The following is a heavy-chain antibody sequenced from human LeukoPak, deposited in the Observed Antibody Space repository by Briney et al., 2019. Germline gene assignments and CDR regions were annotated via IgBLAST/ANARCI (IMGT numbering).Heavy chain of an antibody. CDR1: GGSFSGYY. V-gene: IGHV4-34*01. Sequence: PSETLSLTCAVYGGSFSGYYWGWIRQPPGKGLEWIGEINHSGSTNYNPSLKSRVTISVDTSKKQFSLKLSSVTAADTAVYYCARGRVYGSGSYSLALSWGQGTLVTVS. D-gene: IGHD3-10*01. J-gene: IGHJ4*02. CDR3: ARGRVYGSGSYSLALS. CDR2: INHSGST.